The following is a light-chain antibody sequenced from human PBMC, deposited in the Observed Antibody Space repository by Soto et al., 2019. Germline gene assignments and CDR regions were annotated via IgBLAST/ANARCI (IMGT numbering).Light chain of an antibody. Sequence: DIQMTQSPSSLSASVGDRVTITCRASQSISSYLNWYQQTPGKAPKLLIYAASSLQSGVPSRFSGSGSGTDFTLTISSLQPEDFATYYCQQSYSTPYTFGQGTKLDIK. V-gene: IGKV1-39*01. CDR2: AAS. CDR3: QQSYSTPYT. J-gene: IGKJ2*01. CDR1: QSISSY.